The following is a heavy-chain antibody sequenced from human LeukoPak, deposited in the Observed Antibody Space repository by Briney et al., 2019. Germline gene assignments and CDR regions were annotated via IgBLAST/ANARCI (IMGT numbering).Heavy chain of an antibody. Sequence: GGSLRLSCAASGFTFSNYAMTWVRQAPGKGLEWVSTITRFTGTTYYADSAKGRFTISRGDSNNTLYLQMNSLRAGDTAVYYCARDTRLMYYFDYWGQGTLVTVSS. D-gene: IGHD2-2*01. CDR3: ARDTRLMYYFDY. CDR2: ITRFTGTT. J-gene: IGHJ4*02. CDR1: GFTFSNYA. V-gene: IGHV3-23*01.